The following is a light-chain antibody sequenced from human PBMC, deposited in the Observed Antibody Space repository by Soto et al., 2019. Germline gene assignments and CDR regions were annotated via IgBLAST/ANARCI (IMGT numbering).Light chain of an antibody. CDR3: QQRSTWLLFT. CDR2: VAS. Sequence: VLTQSPATLSLSPGERATLSCRASQTVSRYLAWYQHKPGHAPRLLSHVASISATGVPARFNGSGSGTDYTLTISSLEPEDFAIYYCQQRSTWLLFTLGGGTKVEI. V-gene: IGKV3-11*01. CDR1: QTVSRY. J-gene: IGKJ4*01.